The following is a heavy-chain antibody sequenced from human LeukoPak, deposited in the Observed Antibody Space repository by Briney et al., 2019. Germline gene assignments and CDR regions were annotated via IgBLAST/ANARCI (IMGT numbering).Heavy chain of an antibody. V-gene: IGHV3-21*01. CDR3: ATNVQQLGYYGMDV. Sequence: GGSLRLSCAASGFTVNNNYMHWVRQAPGKGLEWVSSISSSSSYIYYADSVKGRFTITRDNAKNSLYLQMNSLRAEDTAVYYCATNVQQLGYYGMDVWGQGTTVTVSS. CDR2: ISSSSSYI. D-gene: IGHD1-1*01. CDR1: GFTVNNNY. J-gene: IGHJ6*02.